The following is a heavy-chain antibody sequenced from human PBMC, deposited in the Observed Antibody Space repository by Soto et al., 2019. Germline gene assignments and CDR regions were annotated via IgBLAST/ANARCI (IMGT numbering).Heavy chain of an antibody. D-gene: IGHD3-10*01. Sequence: ASVKVSCKTSGYTFTAYDIYWVRQAPGQGLEWMGWIRAYNGDTNYAQKFQTRVTMTTDKSTDTAYVDLRSLTSDDTAIYYCARAGAAPYYYYGLDVWGQGTTVTVSS. CDR1: GYTFTAYD. J-gene: IGHJ6*02. CDR3: ARAGAAPYYYYGLDV. V-gene: IGHV1-18*01. CDR2: IRAYNGDT.